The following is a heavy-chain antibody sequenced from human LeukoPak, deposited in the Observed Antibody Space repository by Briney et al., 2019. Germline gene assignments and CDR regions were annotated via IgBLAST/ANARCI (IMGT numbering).Heavy chain of an antibody. V-gene: IGHV5-51*01. D-gene: IGHD3-3*01. CDR1: GYSFTTYW. CDR2: IYPGDSDT. Sequence: GESLKISCKASGYSFTTYWIGWVRQMPGEGLEWMGIIYPGDSDTRYSPSFQGQVTISADKSISTAYLQWSSLKASDTAMYYCARSYDGLGFDYWGQGTLVTVSS. J-gene: IGHJ4*02. CDR3: ARSYDGLGFDY.